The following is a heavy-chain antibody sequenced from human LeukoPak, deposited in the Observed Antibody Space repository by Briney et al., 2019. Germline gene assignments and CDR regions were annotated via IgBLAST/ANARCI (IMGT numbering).Heavy chain of an antibody. CDR3: AKTLDYYDSSGSFLGY. CDR2: IRYDGSNK. J-gene: IGHJ4*02. CDR1: GFTFSSCG. V-gene: IGHV3-30*02. D-gene: IGHD3-22*01. Sequence: GGSLRLSCAASGFTFSSCGMHWVHQAPGKGLEWVAFIRYDGSNKYYADSVKGRFTISRDNSKNTLYLQMNSLRAEDTAVYYCAKTLDYYDSSGSFLGYWGQGTLVTVSS.